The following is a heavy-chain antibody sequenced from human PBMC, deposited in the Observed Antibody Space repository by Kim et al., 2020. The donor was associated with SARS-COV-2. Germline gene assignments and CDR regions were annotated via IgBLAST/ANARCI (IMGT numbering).Heavy chain of an antibody. D-gene: IGHD3-16*01. V-gene: IGHV1-2*02. CDR3: ASREKLGPWS. Sequence: ASVKVSCKASGNTMTTYYIAWVRQAPGQGFEYMAWINPKTGETRHTQHFRDRVTMTSDTATTVVNMELNRLTFDDTATYYCASREKLGPWSWGQGTRITVSS. CDR2: INPKTGET. CDR1: GNTMTTYY. J-gene: IGHJ1*01.